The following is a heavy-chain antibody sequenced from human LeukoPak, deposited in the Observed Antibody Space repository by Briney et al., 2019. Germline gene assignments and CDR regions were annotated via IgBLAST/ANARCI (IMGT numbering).Heavy chain of an antibody. CDR1: GGSISSYF. Sequence: SETLSLTCTVSGGSISSYFWTWIRQPPGKGLEWIGYISDSGSTDYYPSLKSRVTMSVDTSKNQFSLKLRSVTAADTAVYYCARISSSNWYNERGAFDVWGQGTMVTVSS. J-gene: IGHJ3*01. D-gene: IGHD6-13*01. V-gene: IGHV4-59*01. CDR3: ARISSSNWYNERGAFDV. CDR2: ISDSGST.